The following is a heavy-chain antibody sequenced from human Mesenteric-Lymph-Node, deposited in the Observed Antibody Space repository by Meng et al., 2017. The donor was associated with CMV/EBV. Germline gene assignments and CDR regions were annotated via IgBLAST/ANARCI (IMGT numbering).Heavy chain of an antibody. CDR1: GFTFGDYA. V-gene: IGHV3-21*01. CDR2: ISSSSRYM. Sequence: GESLKISCTASGFTFGDYAMSWVRQAPGKGLEWVSSISSSSRYMYYADSVKGRFTISRDNAKSSLYLQMNSLRAEDTAVYFCARGEDSSSWHGLSMDVWGQGTTVTVSS. D-gene: IGHD6-13*01. J-gene: IGHJ6*02. CDR3: ARGEDSSSWHGLSMDV.